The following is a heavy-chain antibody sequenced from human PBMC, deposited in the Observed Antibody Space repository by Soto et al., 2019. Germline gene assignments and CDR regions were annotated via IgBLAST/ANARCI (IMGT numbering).Heavy chain of an antibody. CDR2: ISAYNGNT. Sequence: QVQLVQSGAEVKKPGASVKVSCKASGYTFTSYGISWVRQAPGQGLEWMGWISAYNGNTNYAQKLQGRVTMTPDTSTSTAYMELRSLRSDDTAVYYCARETYYDFWSGYLGMDVWGQGTTVTVSS. CDR1: GYTFTSYG. J-gene: IGHJ6*02. V-gene: IGHV1-18*01. D-gene: IGHD3-3*01. CDR3: ARETYYDFWSGYLGMDV.